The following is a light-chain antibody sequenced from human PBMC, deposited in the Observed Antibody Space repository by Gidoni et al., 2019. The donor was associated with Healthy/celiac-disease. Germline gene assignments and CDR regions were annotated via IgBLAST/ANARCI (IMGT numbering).Light chain of an antibody. V-gene: IGKV1-9*01. CDR1: QGISSY. CDR2: AAS. Sequence: IQLTQSPSSLSASVGDRVTITCRASQGISSYLAWYQQKPGKAPKLLIYAASTLQSGVPSRFSGSGSGTDSTLTISSLQPEDFATYYCQQLNSYLPTFGQGTKLEIK. J-gene: IGKJ2*01. CDR3: QQLNSYLPT.